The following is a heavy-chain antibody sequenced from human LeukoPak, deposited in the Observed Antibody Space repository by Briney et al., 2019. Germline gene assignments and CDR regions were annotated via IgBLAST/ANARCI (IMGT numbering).Heavy chain of an antibody. CDR3: ARVAEYSSGWYDPLDY. V-gene: IGHV7-4-1*02. J-gene: IGHJ4*02. CDR1: GYSFTSYA. CDR2: INTNTGNP. D-gene: IGHD6-19*01. Sequence: ASVKVSCTASGYSFTSYAMNWVRQAPGQGLEWMGWINTNTGNPTYAQGFTGRCVFSLDTSVSTAYLQISSLKAEDTAVYSCARVAEYSSGWYDPLDYWGQGTLVTVSS.